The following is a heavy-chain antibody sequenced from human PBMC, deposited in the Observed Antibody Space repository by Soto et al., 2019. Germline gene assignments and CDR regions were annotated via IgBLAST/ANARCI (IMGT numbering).Heavy chain of an antibody. CDR3: ARSAGVGDGDDY. V-gene: IGHV1-18*01. CDR1: GYTFINYG. D-gene: IGHD3-10*01. CDR2: INSYNGNT. Sequence: QVQLVQSGAEVKKPGASVKVSCKASGYTFINYGISWVRQAPGQGLEWMGWINSYNGNTNYAQKRQCXVXXXTXXATTTAYMELRSLTAEDTAVYYRARSAGVGDGDDYWCQGTLVTVSS. J-gene: IGHJ4*02.